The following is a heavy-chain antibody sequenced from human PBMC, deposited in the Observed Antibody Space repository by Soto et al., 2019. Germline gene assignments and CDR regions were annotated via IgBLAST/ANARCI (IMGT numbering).Heavy chain of an antibody. Sequence: VQLVESGGGVVQPGRSLRLSCAASGFTFSSYGMHWVRQAPGKGLEWVAVISYDGSNKYYADSVKGRFTISRDNSKNTLYLQMNSLRAEDTAVYYCAKVLIAAAGTVDYYYGMDVWGQGTTVTVSS. CDR2: ISYDGSNK. D-gene: IGHD6-13*01. J-gene: IGHJ6*02. V-gene: IGHV3-30*18. CDR1: GFTFSSYG. CDR3: AKVLIAAAGTVDYYYGMDV.